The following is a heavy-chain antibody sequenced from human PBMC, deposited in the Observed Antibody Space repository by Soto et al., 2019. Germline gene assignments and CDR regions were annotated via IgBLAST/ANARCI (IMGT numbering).Heavy chain of an antibody. Sequence: QVQLVQSGVEVKKPGSSVKVSCRTSGGTFSTNGISWVRQAPGQGLEWMGGIIPIFGTTNYAHKFRGRVTITADESTSTVYMELSSLRSEDTAVYYCARASDTTWYNWFDPWGQGTLVTVSS. D-gene: IGHD2-8*02. V-gene: IGHV1-69*01. CDR1: GGTFSTNG. J-gene: IGHJ5*02. CDR3: ARASDTTWYNWFDP. CDR2: IIPIFGTT.